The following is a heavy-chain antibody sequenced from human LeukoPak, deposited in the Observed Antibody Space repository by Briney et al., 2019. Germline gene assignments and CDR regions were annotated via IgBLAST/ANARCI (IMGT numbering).Heavy chain of an antibody. J-gene: IGHJ4*02. D-gene: IGHD3-10*01. CDR1: GFTFSSYA. CDR2: ISGSGGST. V-gene: IGHV3-23*01. Sequence: GGSLRLSCAASGFTFSSYAMSWVRQAPGKGLEWVSAISGSGGSTYYADSVQGRFIISRDNSKNTLYLQMNSLKAEDTAAYYCAKYFYDSGSYSFDYWGQGALVTVSS. CDR3: AKYFYDSGSYSFDY.